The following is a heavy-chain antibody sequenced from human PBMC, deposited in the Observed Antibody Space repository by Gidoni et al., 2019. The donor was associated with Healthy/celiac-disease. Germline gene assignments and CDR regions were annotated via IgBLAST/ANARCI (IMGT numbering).Heavy chain of an antibody. D-gene: IGHD3-3*01. Sequence: QVQLQESGPGLVKPSETLSLTCTVAGGSISSSYWSWIRQPAGKGLEWIGRIYTSGSSDYNPSLKSRVTMSVDTSKNQFSLKLSSVTAADTAVYYCARTRIPIFGVVNYYYYYGMDVWGQGTTVTVSS. CDR1: GGSISSSY. V-gene: IGHV4-4*07. J-gene: IGHJ6*02. CDR3: ARTRIPIFGVVNYYYYYGMDV. CDR2: IYTSGSS.